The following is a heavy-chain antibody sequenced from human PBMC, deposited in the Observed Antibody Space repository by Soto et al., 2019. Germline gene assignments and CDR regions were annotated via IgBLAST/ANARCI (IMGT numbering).Heavy chain of an antibody. CDR1: GGTFTKYA. J-gene: IGHJ3*01. CDR3: ASGVGGRGGSSGWPDYAFDV. CDR2: IVPLPGTT. V-gene: IGHV1-69*01. Sequence: QVQLVQSGAAVRKPGSSVKVSCKASGGTFTKYAITWVRQAPRQGLEWMGGIVPLPGTTNYAQKFRGRVTISADESTSTAYLAMGSRRSEDTAVYYCASGVGGRGGSSGWPDYAFDVWGQGTMVIVSS. D-gene: IGHD6-19*01.